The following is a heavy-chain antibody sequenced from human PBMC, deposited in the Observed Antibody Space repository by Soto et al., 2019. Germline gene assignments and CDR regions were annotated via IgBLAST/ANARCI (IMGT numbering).Heavy chain of an antibody. CDR2: IYTSGST. D-gene: IGHD6-6*01. CDR3: AREGRSSSSYYFDY. V-gene: IGHV4-4*07. CDR1: GGSIISCY. J-gene: IGHJ4*02. Sequence: SETLSLTCTVAGGSIISCYWSCIRQPAGKGLEWIGRIYTSGSTNYNPSLKSRVTMSVDTSKNQFSLKLSSVTAADTAVYYCAREGRSSSSYYFDYWGQGTLVTVSS.